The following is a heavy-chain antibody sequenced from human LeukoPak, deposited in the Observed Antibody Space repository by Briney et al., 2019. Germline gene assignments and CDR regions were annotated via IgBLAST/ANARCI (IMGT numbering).Heavy chain of an antibody. CDR3: ARYYGSGRDTDY. Sequence: SETLSLTCAVFDGSFSDYYWSWVRQPPGKGLEWIGEINYSGRTNYYPSLTSRATLSIDTSKNQFSLKLNSVTAADTATYFCARYYGSGRDTDYWGQGTLVTVSS. CDR1: DGSFSDYY. D-gene: IGHD3-10*01. V-gene: IGHV4-34*01. CDR2: INYSGRT. J-gene: IGHJ4*02.